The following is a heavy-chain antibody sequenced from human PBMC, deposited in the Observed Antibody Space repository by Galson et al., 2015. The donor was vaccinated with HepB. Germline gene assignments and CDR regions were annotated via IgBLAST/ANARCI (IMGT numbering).Heavy chain of an antibody. CDR2: ISNSDNYT. D-gene: IGHD6-19*01. CDR1: GFTFNNYF. CDR3: ARDSSDWHTFDL. Sequence: SLRLSCATSGFTFNNYFMNWVRQAPGKGLEWVSSISNSDNYTYYADSMKGRFIISRDDAKNSLSLQMNSLRAEDTAVYYCARDSSDWHTFDLWGQGTLVTVSS. V-gene: IGHV3-21*01. J-gene: IGHJ5*02.